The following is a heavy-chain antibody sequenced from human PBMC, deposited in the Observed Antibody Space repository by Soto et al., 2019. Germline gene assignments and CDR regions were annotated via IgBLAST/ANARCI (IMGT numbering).Heavy chain of an antibody. Sequence: GGSLRLSCAASGFTFSSYAMSWVRQAPGKGLEWVSAISGSGGSTYYADSVKGRFTISRDNSKNTLYLQMNSLRAEDTAVYYCAKDLSSQQWLVLNVSPYYFDYWGQGTLVTVSS. D-gene: IGHD6-19*01. CDR1: GFTFSSYA. J-gene: IGHJ4*02. CDR3: AKDLSSQQWLVLNVSPYYFDY. V-gene: IGHV3-23*01. CDR2: ISGSGGST.